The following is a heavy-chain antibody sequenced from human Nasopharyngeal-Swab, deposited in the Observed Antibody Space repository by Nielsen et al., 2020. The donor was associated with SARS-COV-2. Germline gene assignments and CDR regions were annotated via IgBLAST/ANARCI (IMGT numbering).Heavy chain of an antibody. Sequence: RGSLRLSCAASGFTVSSNYMSWVRQAPGKGLEWVSVIYSGGSTYYADSVKGRFTISRDNSKNTLYLQMNSLRAEDTAVYYCASTPVDIVATYVWGQGTMVTVSS. J-gene: IGHJ3*01. CDR1: GFTVSSNY. D-gene: IGHD5-12*01. CDR3: ASTPVDIVATYV. V-gene: IGHV3-66*01. CDR2: IYSGGST.